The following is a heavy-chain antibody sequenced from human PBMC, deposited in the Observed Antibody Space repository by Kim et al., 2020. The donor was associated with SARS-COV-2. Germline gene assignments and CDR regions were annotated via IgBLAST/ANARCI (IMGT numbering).Heavy chain of an antibody. V-gene: IGHV1-2*02. Sequence: TNYAQKFRGRVTMTRDTTISTAYMELSSLKYDDTAVYYCARLKDGDRYFDYWGQGTLLTVSS. D-gene: IGHD2-21*02. CDR2: T. J-gene: IGHJ4*02. CDR3: ARLKDGDRYFDY.